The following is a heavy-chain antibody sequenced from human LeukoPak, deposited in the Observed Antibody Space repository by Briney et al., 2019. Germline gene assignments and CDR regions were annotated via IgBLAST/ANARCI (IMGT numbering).Heavy chain of an antibody. D-gene: IGHD6-19*01. Sequence: ASVKVSFKASGYTFTSYGISWVRQAPGQGLEWMGWISPYNGNTNYAQKLQGRVTMTTDTSTSTAYMELRSLRSDDTAVYYCARAPGYSSGWPGSYYFDYWGQGTLVTVSS. CDR1: GYTFTSYG. CDR3: ARAPGYSSGWPGSYYFDY. J-gene: IGHJ4*02. V-gene: IGHV1-18*04. CDR2: ISPYNGNT.